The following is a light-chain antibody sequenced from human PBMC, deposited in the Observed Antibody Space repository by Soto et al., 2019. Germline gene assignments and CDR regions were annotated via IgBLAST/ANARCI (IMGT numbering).Light chain of an antibody. CDR2: AVT. CDR3: SSHTSSSPYV. CDR1: NSDVGGYDY. Sequence: QSALTQPASVSGSPGQSITISCTGTNSDVGGYDYASWYQQHPGKAPKLMIYAVTNRPSGVSNRFSGSKSGNTASLTISGLQAEDEADYYCSSHTSSSPYVFGTGTKVTVL. J-gene: IGLJ1*01. V-gene: IGLV2-14*01.